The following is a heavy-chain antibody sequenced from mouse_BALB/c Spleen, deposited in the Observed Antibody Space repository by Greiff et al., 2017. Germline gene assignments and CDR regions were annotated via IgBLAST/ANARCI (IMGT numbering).Heavy chain of an antibody. V-gene: IGHV1-18*01. J-gene: IGHJ1*01. CDR1: GYTFTEYT. CDR3: NADYGSSHWYFDV. Sequence: DVKLQESGPELVKPGASVKISCKTSGYTFTEYTMHWVKQSHGKSLEWIGGINPNNGGTSYNQKFKGKATLTVDKSSSTAYMELRSLTSEDSAVYYCNADYGSSHWYFDVWGAGTTVTVSS. D-gene: IGHD1-1*01. CDR2: INPNNGGT.